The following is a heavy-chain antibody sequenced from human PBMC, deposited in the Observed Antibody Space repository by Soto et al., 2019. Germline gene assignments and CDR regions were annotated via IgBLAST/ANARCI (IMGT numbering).Heavy chain of an antibody. CDR1: GFTFSGYG. D-gene: IGHD6-13*01. V-gene: IGHV3-30*18. J-gene: IGHJ4*02. CDR2: ISYDGSNK. CDR3: AKDRAERRSSWPHY. Sequence: QVQLVESGGGVVQPGRSLRLSCAASGFTFSGYGMHWVRQAPGRGLEWVAVISYDGSNKYYADSVKGRFTISRDNSKNTLYLHMSSLRPEDTAVYYCAKDRAERRSSWPHYWGQGTLVTVSS.